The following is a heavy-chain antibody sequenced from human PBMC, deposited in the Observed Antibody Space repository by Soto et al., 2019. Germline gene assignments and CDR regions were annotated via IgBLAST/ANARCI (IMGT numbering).Heavy chain of an antibody. J-gene: IGHJ5*02. CDR3: ARKRSSSTSCYNNDFDP. Sequence: EVQLVESGGGLVKPGGSLRLSCVASGFTFSKYSMNWVRQAPDKGLEWVSAISSGSSYIYYADSVKGRFTISRDNGENSLYLQMNSLRTEDTANYDCARKRSSSTSCYNNDFDPWGQGTLVTVSS. D-gene: IGHD2-2*01. CDR2: ISSGSSYI. V-gene: IGHV3-21*01. CDR1: GFTFSKYS.